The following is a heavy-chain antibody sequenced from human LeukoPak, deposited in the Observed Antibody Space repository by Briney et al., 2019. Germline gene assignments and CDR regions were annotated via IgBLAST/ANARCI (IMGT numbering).Heavy chain of an antibody. CDR1: GFTFSSYG. Sequence: PGGSLRLSCAASGFTFSSYGMHWVRQAPGKGLEWVAVIWYDGNNKYYADSVKGRFTISRDNSKNTLYLQMNSLRAEDMAVYYCAKEMFGWYFDYWGQGTLVTVSS. CDR2: IWYDGNNK. D-gene: IGHD6-19*01. J-gene: IGHJ4*02. CDR3: AKEMFGWYFDY. V-gene: IGHV3-33*06.